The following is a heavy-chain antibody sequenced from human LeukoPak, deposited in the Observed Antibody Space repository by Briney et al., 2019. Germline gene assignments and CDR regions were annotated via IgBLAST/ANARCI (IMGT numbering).Heavy chain of an antibody. V-gene: IGHV1-69*04. CDR2: IIPILGIA. Sequence: WASVKVSCKSSGGTFSSYAISWVRQAPGQGLEWMGRIIPILGIANYAQKFQGRVTITADKSTSTAYMELSSLRSEDTAVYYCARDLSNPYCSGGSCYSVDNWFDPWGQGTLVTVSS. CDR1: GGTFSSYA. J-gene: IGHJ5*02. CDR3: ARDLSNPYCSGGSCYSVDNWFDP. D-gene: IGHD2-15*01.